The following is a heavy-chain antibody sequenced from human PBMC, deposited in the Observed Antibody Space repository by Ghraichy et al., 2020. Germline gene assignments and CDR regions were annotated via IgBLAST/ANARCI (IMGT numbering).Heavy chain of an antibody. D-gene: IGHD1-26*01. V-gene: IGHV4-59*08. CDR1: GGSISSYY. Sequence: SETLSLTCTVSGGSISSYYWSWIRQPPGKGLEWIGYIYYSGSTNYNPSLKSRVTISVDTSKNQFSLKLSSVTAADTAVYYCARQGWELLGLGAYYYYYMDVWGKGTTVTVSS. J-gene: IGHJ6*03. CDR3: ARQGWELLGLGAYYYYYMDV. CDR2: IYYSGST.